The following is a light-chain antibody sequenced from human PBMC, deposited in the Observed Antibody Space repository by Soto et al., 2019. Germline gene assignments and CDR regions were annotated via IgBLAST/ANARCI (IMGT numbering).Light chain of an antibody. J-gene: IGKJ1*01. V-gene: IGKV1-5*01. CDR2: DAS. Sequence: DIQLTQSPSSLSASVGDRVTITCRASESVTIWLAWYQQKPGKAPRLLIYDASTLEGGVPSRFSASGAGTEFTLPISSLQPDDFATYYCEQYDSRSPWTFGQGTKIEIK. CDR1: ESVTIW. CDR3: EQYDSRSPWT.